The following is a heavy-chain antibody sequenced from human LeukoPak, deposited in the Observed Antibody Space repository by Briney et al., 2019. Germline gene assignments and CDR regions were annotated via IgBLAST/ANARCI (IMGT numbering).Heavy chain of an antibody. J-gene: IGHJ2*01. V-gene: IGHV3-23*01. D-gene: IGHD7-27*01. CDR2: ISGSGVST. Sequence: GGSLRLSCAASGFTFSSYAMSWVRQAPGKGLEWVSAISGSGVSTYYADSVKGRFTISRDNSKNTLYLQMNSLRAEDTAVYFYAKELGIHYWYFDLWGRDTLVTVSS. CDR1: GFTFSSYA. CDR3: AKELGIHYWYFDL.